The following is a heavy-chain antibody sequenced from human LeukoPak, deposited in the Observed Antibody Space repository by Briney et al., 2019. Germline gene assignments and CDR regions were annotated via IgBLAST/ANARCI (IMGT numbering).Heavy chain of an antibody. V-gene: IGHV3-7*02. Sequence: GGSLRLSCAASGFTFSSYGMHWVRQAPGKGLEWVANIKQDGSDKHCVDSVKGRFTISRDNAQNSLHLQMNSLRAEDTAVYYCAILRGGNYWGQGTLVTVSS. CDR1: GFTFSSYG. CDR2: IKQDGSDK. CDR3: AILRGGNY. J-gene: IGHJ4*02. D-gene: IGHD3-10*01.